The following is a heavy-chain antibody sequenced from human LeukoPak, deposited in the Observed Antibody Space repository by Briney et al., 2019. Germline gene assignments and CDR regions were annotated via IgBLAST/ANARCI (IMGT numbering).Heavy chain of an antibody. CDR3: ARHESYGDANWFDP. Sequence: SETLSLTCTVSGGSITGYYCSWIRQSTGKGLEWIGYIYYNGVTDYNPSLRSRVTISVDTSKNQFSLKLSSVTAADTAVYYCARHESYGDANWFDPWGQGTLVTVSS. D-gene: IGHD4-17*01. CDR1: GGSITGYY. CDR2: IYYNGVT. V-gene: IGHV4-59*08. J-gene: IGHJ5*02.